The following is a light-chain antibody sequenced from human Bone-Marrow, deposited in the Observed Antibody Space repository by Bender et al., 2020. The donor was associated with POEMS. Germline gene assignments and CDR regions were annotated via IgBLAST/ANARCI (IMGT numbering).Light chain of an antibody. CDR2: DVS. CDR1: SSDVGGYNY. CDR3: TSYTSNNTYV. V-gene: IGLV2-14*03. Sequence: SALTQPASVSGSPGQSITISCTGTSSDVGGYNYVSWYQQHPGKAPKLMIYDVSYRPSGVSNRFSGSKTGNTASLTISGLQAEDEADYYCTSYTSNNTYVFGTGTKVTVL. J-gene: IGLJ1*01.